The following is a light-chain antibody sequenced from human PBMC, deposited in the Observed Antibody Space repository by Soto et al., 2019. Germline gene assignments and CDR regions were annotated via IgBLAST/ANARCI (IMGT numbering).Light chain of an antibody. J-gene: IGKJ4*01. Sequence: DIVMTQSPDSLAVSLGERATINCKSSQSVLYSSNNKNYLAWYQQKQGQPPKLLIYWASTRESGVPDRFSGSGAGTDFTLTISSLQAEDVAVYYCQQYDSTPLAFGGGTKVEIK. CDR3: QQYDSTPLA. V-gene: IGKV4-1*01. CDR2: WAS. CDR1: QSVLYSSNNKNY.